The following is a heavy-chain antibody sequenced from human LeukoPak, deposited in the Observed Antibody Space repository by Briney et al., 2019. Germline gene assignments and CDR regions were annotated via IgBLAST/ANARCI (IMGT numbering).Heavy chain of an antibody. CDR3: ARGVEGDAFDI. D-gene: IGHD3-3*01. CDR1: GGSISSGGYS. CDR2: IYHSGST. J-gene: IGHJ3*02. Sequence: SQTLSLTCAVSGGSISSGGYSWSWIRQPPGKGLEWIGYIYHSGSTYYNPSLKSRVTISVDRSKNQFSLKLSSVTAADTAVYYCARGVEGDAFDIWGQGTMVTVSS. V-gene: IGHV4-30-2*01.